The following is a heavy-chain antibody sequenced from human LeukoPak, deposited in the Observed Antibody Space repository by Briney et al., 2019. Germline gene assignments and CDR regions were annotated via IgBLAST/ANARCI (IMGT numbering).Heavy chain of an antibody. CDR2: IGGSGGDT. CDR3: AKDIDSSGWYYFDY. J-gene: IGHJ4*02. D-gene: IGHD6-19*01. V-gene: IGHV3-23*01. CDR1: GFTFSNYA. Sequence: QSGGSLRLSCAASGFTFSNYAMSWVRQAPGKGLEWVSAIGGSGGDTFYADSVKGRFTISRDNAKNSLYLQMNSLRAEDTVLYYCAKDIDSSGWYYFDYWGQGTLVTVSS.